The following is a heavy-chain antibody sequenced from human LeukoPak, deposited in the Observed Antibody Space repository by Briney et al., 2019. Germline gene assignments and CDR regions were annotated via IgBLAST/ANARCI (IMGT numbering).Heavy chain of an antibody. V-gene: IGHV1-18*01. Sequence: GASVKVSCKASGYTFTSYGISWVRQAPGQGLEWMGWISAYNGNTNYAQKFQGRVTMTRDTSISTAYMELSRLRSDDTAVYYCARDRGGTMIVVYYFDYWGQGTLVTVSS. CDR3: ARDRGGTMIVVYYFDY. J-gene: IGHJ4*02. CDR2: ISAYNGNT. D-gene: IGHD3-22*01. CDR1: GYTFTSYG.